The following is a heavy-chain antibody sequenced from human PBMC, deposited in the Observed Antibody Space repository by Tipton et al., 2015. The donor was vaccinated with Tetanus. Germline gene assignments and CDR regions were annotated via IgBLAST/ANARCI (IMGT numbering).Heavy chain of an antibody. CDR1: GASFSSGDYY. CDR3: ARGGSYSYGPRGFDL. J-gene: IGHJ2*01. CDR2: IYQTGTT. D-gene: IGHD5-18*01. Sequence: TLSLTCTVSGASFSSGDYYWSWIRKPPGKDLEWIGYIYQTGTTYYNPSLKGRVTISMDTPKNQFSLKLTSLTVADTAVYYCARGGSYSYGPRGFDLWGRGTLVTVSS. V-gene: IGHV4-30-4*01.